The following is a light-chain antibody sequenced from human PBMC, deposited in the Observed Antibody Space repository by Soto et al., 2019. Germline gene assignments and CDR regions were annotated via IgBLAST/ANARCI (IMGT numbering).Light chain of an antibody. V-gene: IGKV3-15*01. CDR3: QQYNKWPPIT. CDR2: GAS. CDR1: QSVSSD. Sequence: EVVMTQSPATLSVSPGERATLSCRASQSVSSDLAWYQQKPGQAPRLLIWGASNMATGIPARFSGSGSGTEFTPTNSSLQTEDFSVSYCQQYNKWPPITFGEGTKVEIK. J-gene: IGKJ4*01.